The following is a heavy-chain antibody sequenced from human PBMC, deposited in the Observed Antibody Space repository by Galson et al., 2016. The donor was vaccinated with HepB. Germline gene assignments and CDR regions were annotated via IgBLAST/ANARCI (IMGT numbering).Heavy chain of an antibody. CDR3: TGSIGPTGMDV. V-gene: IGHV3-72*01. CDR1: GFLLSDHY. Sequence: SLRLSCAASGFLLSDHYIDWVRRAPGKGLEWVGRSGAKGYSRTELYAASVRGRFSVSRDDSTNSVYLQMNSLKTEDTALYYCTGSIGPTGMDVWGQGTTVIVSS. CDR2: SGAKGYSRTE. D-gene: IGHD5-12*01. J-gene: IGHJ6*02.